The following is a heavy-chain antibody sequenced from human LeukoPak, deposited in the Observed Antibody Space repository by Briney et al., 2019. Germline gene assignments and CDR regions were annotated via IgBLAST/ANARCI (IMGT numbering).Heavy chain of an antibody. J-gene: IGHJ2*01. D-gene: IGHD3-22*01. CDR1: GGSINSYY. V-gene: IGHV4-59*08. CDR2: NYSSGSS. CDR3: ARHGKDSSGYSGHWYFDL. Sequence: SETLSLTCTVSGGSINSYYWSWVRQPRGKGLEWIGYNYSSGSSDYNHSLKSRVIMSVDTSKNQFSLKVTSVTAADTAMYYCARHGKDSSGYSGHWYFDLWGRGTLVTVSS.